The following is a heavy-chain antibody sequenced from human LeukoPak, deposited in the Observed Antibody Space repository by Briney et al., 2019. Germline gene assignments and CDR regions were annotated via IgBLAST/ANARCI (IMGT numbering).Heavy chain of an antibody. CDR1: GFTLSSYW. Sequence: GGSLRLLCAPSGFTLSSYWMVWLPPPPGKGLEWVANIKQDGTEKYHLASEKGRFTISQDKAANSPYLQINSLRTQGPALQCCARGFRGGNWIDPWGQGSLVTVSS. V-gene: IGHV3-7*05. D-gene: IGHD2-15*01. J-gene: IGHJ5*02. CDR2: IKQDGTEK. CDR3: ARGFRGGNWIDP.